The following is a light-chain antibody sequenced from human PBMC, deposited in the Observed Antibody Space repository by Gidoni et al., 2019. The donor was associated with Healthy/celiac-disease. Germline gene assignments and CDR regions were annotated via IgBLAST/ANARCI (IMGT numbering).Light chain of an antibody. CDR3: QQHNNWPT. CDR2: GAS. J-gene: IGKJ1*01. V-gene: IGKV3-15*01. Sequence: EIVMTQSPATLSVSPGERATLSCRASQSVSSNLAWYQQNPGQAPRLLLYGASTRATGIPARFSGSGSGTEFTLTISSLQSEDFAVYYCQQHNNWPTFGQGTKVEIK. CDR1: QSVSSN.